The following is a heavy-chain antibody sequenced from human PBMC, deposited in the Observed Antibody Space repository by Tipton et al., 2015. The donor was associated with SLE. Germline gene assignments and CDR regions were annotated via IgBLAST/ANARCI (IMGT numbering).Heavy chain of an antibody. CDR3: ARDEIVVIPAASYQYHYGMDV. J-gene: IGHJ6*02. CDR1: GGSISRSSYY. Sequence: TLSLTCTVSGGSISRSSYYWGWIRQPPGKGLEWIGSIYYTGRTNYNPSLKSRVTISLDTSKNQFSLKLSSVTAADTAVYYCARDEIVVIPAASYQYHYGMDVWGQGTTVTVSS. V-gene: IGHV4-39*07. D-gene: IGHD2-2*01. CDR2: IYYTGRT.